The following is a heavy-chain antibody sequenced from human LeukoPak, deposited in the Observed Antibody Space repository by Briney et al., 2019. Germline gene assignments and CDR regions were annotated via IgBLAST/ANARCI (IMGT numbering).Heavy chain of an antibody. Sequence: GGSQRLSCGASGFTFSSYEMNWVRQAPGKGLEWVSYISSSGSTIYYADSVKGRFTISRDNAKNSLYLQMNSLRAEDTAVYYCAREGVVGATRVTDSWGQGTLVTVSS. V-gene: IGHV3-48*03. CDR1: GFTFSSYE. CDR3: AREGVVGATRVTDS. J-gene: IGHJ4*02. D-gene: IGHD1-26*01. CDR2: ISSSGSTI.